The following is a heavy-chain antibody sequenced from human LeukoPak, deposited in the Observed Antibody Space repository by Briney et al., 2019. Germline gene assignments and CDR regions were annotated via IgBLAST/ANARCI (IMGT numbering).Heavy chain of an antibody. J-gene: IGHJ4*02. Sequence: GGSLRLSGAASGFTFTSYWMHWVRQAPGKGLVWVSRINSDGTSTSYADSVKGRFTISRDNAKNMLYLQMNSLRVDDTAVYYCVRGAPFDYWGQGTLVTVSS. CDR2: INSDGTST. D-gene: IGHD4/OR15-4a*01. CDR1: GFTFTSYW. V-gene: IGHV3-74*01. CDR3: VRGAPFDY.